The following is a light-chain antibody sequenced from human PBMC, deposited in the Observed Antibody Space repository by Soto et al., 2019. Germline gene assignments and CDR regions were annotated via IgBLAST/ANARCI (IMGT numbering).Light chain of an antibody. V-gene: IGLV2-14*01. CDR1: SSDIGAFNY. J-gene: IGLJ1*01. Sequence: QSVLTQPASVSGSPGQSITISCTGSSSDIGAFNYVAWYQQHPGKAPKLIIHGVTNRPSGVSSRFSGSKSDYTASLTIPGLQAEDEADYYCSSYTTAFFYVFGTGTKVTVL. CDR3: SSYTTAFFYV. CDR2: GVT.